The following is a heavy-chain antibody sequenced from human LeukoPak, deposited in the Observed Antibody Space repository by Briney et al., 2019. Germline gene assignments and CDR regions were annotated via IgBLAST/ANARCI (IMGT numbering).Heavy chain of an antibody. J-gene: IGHJ6*03. V-gene: IGHV4-4*07. Sequence: SETLSLTCTVSGGSISSYNWSWIRQPAGKGLEWIGRIYTSGSTNYNPSLKSRVTMSVDTSKNQFSLKLSSVTAADTAVYYCARGGAAAGTGYYYYYMDVWGKGTTVTVSS. CDR3: ARGGAAAGTGYYYYYMDV. CDR1: GGSISSYN. D-gene: IGHD6-13*01. CDR2: IYTSGST.